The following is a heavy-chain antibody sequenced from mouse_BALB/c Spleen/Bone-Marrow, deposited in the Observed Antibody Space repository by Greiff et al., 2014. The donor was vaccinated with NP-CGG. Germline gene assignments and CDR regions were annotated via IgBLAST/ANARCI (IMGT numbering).Heavy chain of an antibody. D-gene: IGHD1-1*01. CDR1: GFNIKDSY. Sequence: EVKLEESGAELVKPGASVKLSCTASGFNIKDSYMHWVKQRPEQGLEWIGWIDPANGNTKYDPKFQGKATITADTSSNTAYLQLSSLTSEDTAVYYCATYYYDGSWEFAYWGQGTLVTVSA. V-gene: IGHV14-3*02. CDR3: ATYYYDGSWEFAY. J-gene: IGHJ3*01. CDR2: IDPANGNT.